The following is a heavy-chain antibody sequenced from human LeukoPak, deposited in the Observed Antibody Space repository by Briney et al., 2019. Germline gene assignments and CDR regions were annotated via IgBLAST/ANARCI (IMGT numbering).Heavy chain of an antibody. J-gene: IGHJ5*02. Sequence: ASVKVSCKASGYTFTGYYMHWVRQAPGQGLEWMGWINPNSGGTNYAQKFQGRVTMTRDTSISTAYMELSRLRSDDTAVYYCARIAAALNWFDPWCQGTLVTVSS. CDR1: GYTFTGYY. CDR3: ARIAAALNWFDP. D-gene: IGHD6-13*01. V-gene: IGHV1-2*02. CDR2: INPNSGGT.